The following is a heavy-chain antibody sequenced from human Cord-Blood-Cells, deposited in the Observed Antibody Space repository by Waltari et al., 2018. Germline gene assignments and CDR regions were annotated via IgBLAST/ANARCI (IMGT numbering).Heavy chain of an antibody. CDR1: GGSISSSRYY. V-gene: IGHV4-39*01. CDR2: IYYSGST. CDR3: ASTREYYYDSSGYYNAFDI. J-gene: IGHJ3*02. D-gene: IGHD3-22*01. Sequence: QLQLQESGPGLVKPSETLSLTCTVSGGSISSSRYYWGWTRQPPGKGLEWIGSIYYSGSTYYNPSLKSRVTISVDTSKNQFSLKLSSVTAADTAVYYCASTREYYYDSSGYYNAFDIWGQGTMVTVSS.